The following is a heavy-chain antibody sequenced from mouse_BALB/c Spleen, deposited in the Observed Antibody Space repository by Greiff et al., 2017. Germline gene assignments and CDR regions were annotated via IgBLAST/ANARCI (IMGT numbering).Heavy chain of an antibody. V-gene: IGHV1-54*01. Sequence: QVQLKQSGAELVRPGTSVKVSCKASGYAFTNYLIEWVKQRPGQGLEWIGVINPGSGGTNYNEKFKGKATLTADKSSSPAYMQLSSLTSDDSAVYFCARSDGYYLDYWGQGTTLTVSS. CDR2: INPGSGGT. CDR1: GYAFTNYL. D-gene: IGHD2-3*01. CDR3: ARSDGYYLDY. J-gene: IGHJ2*01.